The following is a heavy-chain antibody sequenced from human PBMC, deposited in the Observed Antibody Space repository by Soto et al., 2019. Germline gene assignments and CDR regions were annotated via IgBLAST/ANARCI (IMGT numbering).Heavy chain of an antibody. CDR3: VGTGTTDDY. CDR1: GASVSSGDYY. CDR2: IYSSGGS. Sequence: QVQLQESGPGLVKPSQTLSLTCTVSGASVSSGDYYWSCIRQPPGKGLELIWYIYSSGGSYYNPSLKGRLTISIDTSKNQFSLKLNSVTVADTAIYYCVGTGTTDDYWGRGTLVTVSS. D-gene: IGHD1-1*01. V-gene: IGHV4-30-4*01. J-gene: IGHJ4*02.